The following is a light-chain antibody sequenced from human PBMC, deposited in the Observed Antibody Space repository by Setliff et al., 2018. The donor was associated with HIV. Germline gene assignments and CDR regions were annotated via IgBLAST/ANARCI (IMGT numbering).Light chain of an antibody. J-gene: IGLJ1*01. CDR3: SSYTKTSTLL. Sequence: QSVLAQPASISGSPGQSITISCAGTSRDIGTYDFVSWYQQHPGTAPKLLIYDVSDRPSGVSDRFSGSKSGNTASLTISGLQTEDEADYYCSSYTKTSTLLFGTGTKVTVL. CDR1: SRDIGTYDF. V-gene: IGLV2-14*03. CDR2: DVS.